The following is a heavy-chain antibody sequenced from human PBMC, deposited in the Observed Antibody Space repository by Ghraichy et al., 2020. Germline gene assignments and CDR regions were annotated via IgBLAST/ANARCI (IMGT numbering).Heavy chain of an antibody. J-gene: IGHJ6*02. D-gene: IGHD3-9*01. CDR3: ASDRGLIGLYYYGLVV. Sequence: YSNGGTNYNPSLKSRVTISEDTSKNQFSLKLNSVTAADTAVYYCASDRGLIGLYYYGLVVWG. CDR2: YSNGGT. V-gene: IGHV4-59*01.